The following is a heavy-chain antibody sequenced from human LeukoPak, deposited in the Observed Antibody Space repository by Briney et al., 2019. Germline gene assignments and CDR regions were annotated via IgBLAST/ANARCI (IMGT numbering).Heavy chain of an antibody. Sequence: GGSLRLSCAASGFTFSTYWMSWVRQAPGKGPEWVACTKEDGSEKYYVESVKGRFTISRDNAKNSPYLQMNSLRVEDTAVYYCVRDKYSTSSSGSLFDYWGQGTLVTVSS. V-gene: IGHV3-7*01. J-gene: IGHJ4*02. CDR1: GFTFSTYW. CDR2: TKEDGSEK. D-gene: IGHD6-6*01. CDR3: VRDKYSTSSSGSLFDY.